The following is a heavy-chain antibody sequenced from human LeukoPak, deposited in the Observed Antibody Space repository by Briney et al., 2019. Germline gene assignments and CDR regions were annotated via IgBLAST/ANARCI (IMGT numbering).Heavy chain of an antibody. V-gene: IGHV2-5*02. J-gene: IGHJ4*02. CDR2: IYWDDDK. CDR1: GFSLSTSGVG. Sequence: SGPTLVKPTQTLTLTCTFSGFSLSTSGVGVGWIRQPPGKALEWLALIYWDDDKRYSPSLKSRLTITKDTSKNQVVLTMTNMDPVDTASYYCASRGVRGPYFDYWGQGTLVTVSS. CDR3: ASRGVRGPYFDY. D-gene: IGHD3-10*01.